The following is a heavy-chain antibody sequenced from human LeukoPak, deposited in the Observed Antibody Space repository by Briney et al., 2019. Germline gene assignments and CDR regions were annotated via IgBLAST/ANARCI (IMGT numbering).Heavy chain of an antibody. CDR1: GFTFSSYS. J-gene: IGHJ4*02. V-gene: IGHV3-21*01. CDR3: ARDLPPPSSSWPVDY. Sequence: GGSLRLSCAASGFTFSSYSMNWVRQAPGKGLEWVSSISSSSSYIYYADSVKGRFTISRDNAKNSLYLQMNSLRAEDTAVYYCARDLPPPSSSWPVDYWGQGTLVTVSS. CDR2: ISSSSSYI. D-gene: IGHD6-13*01.